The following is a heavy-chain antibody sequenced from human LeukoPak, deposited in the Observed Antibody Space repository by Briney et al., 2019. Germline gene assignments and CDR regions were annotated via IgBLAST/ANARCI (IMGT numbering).Heavy chain of an antibody. CDR3: ARDGYYDFWSGYYGIYY. Sequence: SETLLLTCTVSGYSISSGYYWGWIRQPPGKGLEWIGSIYHSGSTYYNPSLKSRVTISVDTSKNQFSLKLSSVTAADTAVCYCARDGYYDFWSGYYGIYYWGQGTLVTVSS. V-gene: IGHV4-38-2*02. CDR2: IYHSGST. CDR1: GYSISSGYY. J-gene: IGHJ4*02. D-gene: IGHD3-3*01.